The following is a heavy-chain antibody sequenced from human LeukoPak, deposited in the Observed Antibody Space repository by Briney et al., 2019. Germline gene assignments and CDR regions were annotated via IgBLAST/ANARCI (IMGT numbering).Heavy chain of an antibody. Sequence: PSETLSLTCTVSGGSISSYYWSWIRQPPGKGLEWIGYIYSSGSTNYNPSLKSRVTISVDTSKNQFSLKLSSVTAADTAVYYCAREGTGTTVTTGYADAFDIWGQGTMVTVSS. CDR3: AREGTGTTVTTGYADAFDI. J-gene: IGHJ3*02. V-gene: IGHV4-59*01. CDR1: GGSISSYY. D-gene: IGHD4-17*01. CDR2: IYSSGST.